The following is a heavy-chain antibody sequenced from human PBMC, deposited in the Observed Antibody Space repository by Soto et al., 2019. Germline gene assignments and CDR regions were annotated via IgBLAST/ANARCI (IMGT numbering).Heavy chain of an antibody. Sequence: PSETLSLTCTVSGGSISSSSYYWGWIRQPPGKGLEWIGSIYYSGSTYYNPSLKSRVTISVDTSKNQFSLKLSSVTAADTAVYYCARVLRYFDWLLSPAPLYGMDVWGQGTTVTVSS. CDR3: ARVLRYFDWLLSPAPLYGMDV. J-gene: IGHJ6*02. CDR1: GGSISSSSYY. V-gene: IGHV4-39*01. CDR2: IYYSGST. D-gene: IGHD3-9*01.